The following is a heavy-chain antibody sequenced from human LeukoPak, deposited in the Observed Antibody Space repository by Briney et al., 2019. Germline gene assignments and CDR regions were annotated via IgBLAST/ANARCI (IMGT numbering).Heavy chain of an antibody. CDR3: AAVVVPAASFDY. CDR2: LSGTGGST. Sequence: GGSLRLSCAASGFTFSNYAMSWVRQAPGKGLEWVSTLSGTGGSTYYADSVKGRFTISRDNSKNTLYLQMNSLRAEDTAVYYCAAVVVPAASFDYWGQGTLVTVSS. CDR1: GFTFSNYA. J-gene: IGHJ4*02. D-gene: IGHD2-2*01. V-gene: IGHV3-23*01.